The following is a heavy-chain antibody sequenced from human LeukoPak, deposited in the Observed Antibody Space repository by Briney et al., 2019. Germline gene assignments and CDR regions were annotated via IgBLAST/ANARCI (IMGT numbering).Heavy chain of an antibody. CDR3: AKGLQSSSWYLSDY. CDR1: GFTFDDYG. J-gene: IGHJ4*02. V-gene: IGHV3-20*04. CDR2: INWNGGST. D-gene: IGHD6-13*01. Sequence: GGSLRLSCAASGFTFDDYGMSWVRQAPGKGLEWVSGINWNGGSTGYADSVKGRFTISRDNSKNTLYVQMNSLRAEDTAVYYCAKGLQSSSWYLSDYWGQGILVTVSS.